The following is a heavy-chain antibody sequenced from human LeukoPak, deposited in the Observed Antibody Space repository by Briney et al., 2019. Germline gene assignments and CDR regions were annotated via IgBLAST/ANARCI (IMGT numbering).Heavy chain of an antibody. CDR2: INHSGTT. Sequence: SETLSLTCAVYGGSFSGYYWSWIRQPPGKGLEWTGEINHSGTTNYNPSLKSRVTISVDTSKNQFSLKLSSVTAADTAVYYCAKIAVAGRRDYWGQGTLVTVSS. J-gene: IGHJ4*02. V-gene: IGHV4-34*01. CDR3: AKIAVAGRRDY. D-gene: IGHD6-19*01. CDR1: GGSFSGYY.